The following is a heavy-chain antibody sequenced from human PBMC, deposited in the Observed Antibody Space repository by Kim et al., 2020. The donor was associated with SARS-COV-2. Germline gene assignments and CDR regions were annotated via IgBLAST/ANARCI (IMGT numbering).Heavy chain of an antibody. CDR3: ASEGYSSSREATTD. V-gene: IGHV4-30-4*01. Sequence: SETLSLTCTVSGGSISSGDYYWSWIRQPPGKGLEWIGYIYYSGSTYYNPSLKSRVTISVDTSKNQFSLKLSSVTAADTAVYYFASEGYSSSREATTDWGQGTLVTVSS. CDR1: GGSISSGDYY. CDR2: IYYSGST. D-gene: IGHD6-13*01. J-gene: IGHJ4*02.